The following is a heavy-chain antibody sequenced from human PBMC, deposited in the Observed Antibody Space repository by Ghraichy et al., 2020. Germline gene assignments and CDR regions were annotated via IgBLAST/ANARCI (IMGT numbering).Heavy chain of an antibody. CDR1: GASIRGYY. CDR2: MYYSGST. Sequence: SGTLSLTCTVSGASIRGYYWTWIRQPPGKGLEWIGYMYYSGSTNYNPSLKSRVTISVDTSKNHFSLKLSSVTAADTAVYYCARGGVVPTNWFDPWGQGTLVTVSS. V-gene: IGHV4-59*01. CDR3: ARGGVVPTNWFDP. D-gene: IGHD2-2*01. J-gene: IGHJ5*02.